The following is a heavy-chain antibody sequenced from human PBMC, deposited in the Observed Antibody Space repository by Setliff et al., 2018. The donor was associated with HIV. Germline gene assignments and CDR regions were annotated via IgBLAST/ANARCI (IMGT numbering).Heavy chain of an antibody. CDR2: MNRDGREK. Sequence: HPGGSLRLSCAASGFTFSSSWMTWVRQAPGRGLEYVAGMNRDGREKLYADSVKGRFSISRDNAKNSLYLQMSSLRTEDTAVYFCARDPAFGAFDIWGQGTMVTVSS. J-gene: IGHJ3*02. CDR1: GFTFSSSW. V-gene: IGHV3-7*04. D-gene: IGHD3-10*01. CDR3: ARDPAFGAFDI.